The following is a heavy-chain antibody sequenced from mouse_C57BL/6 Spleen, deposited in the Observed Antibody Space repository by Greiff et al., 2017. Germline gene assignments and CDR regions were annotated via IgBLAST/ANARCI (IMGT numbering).Heavy chain of an antibody. D-gene: IGHD1-1*01. J-gene: IGHJ4*01. Sequence: QVQLKQSGAELVRPGASVKMSCKASGYTFTSYNMHWVKQTPRQGLEWIGAIYPGNGDTSYNQKFKGKATLTVDKSSSTAYMQLSSLTSEDSAVYFCARDYYGSRYYAMDYWGQGTSVTVSS. CDR1: GYTFTSYN. CDR3: ARDYYGSRYYAMDY. V-gene: IGHV1-12*01. CDR2: IYPGNGDT.